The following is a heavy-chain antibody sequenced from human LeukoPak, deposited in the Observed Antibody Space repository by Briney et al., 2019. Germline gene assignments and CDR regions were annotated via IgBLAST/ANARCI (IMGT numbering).Heavy chain of an antibody. D-gene: IGHD6-6*01. CDR3: ARKSVANPFDY. V-gene: IGHV1-46*01. Sequence: ASVRVSFKASVYTFTIYYIHWVRQTPGQRVGGMGEINPSGGSPSYAQKFQGRLTVTRDTSTSTIYMELSSLRSEDTAVYYCARKSVANPFDYWGQGTLVTVSS. CDR1: VYTFTIYY. J-gene: IGHJ4*02. CDR2: INPSGGSP.